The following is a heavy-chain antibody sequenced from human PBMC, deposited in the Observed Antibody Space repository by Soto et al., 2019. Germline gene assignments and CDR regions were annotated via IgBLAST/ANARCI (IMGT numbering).Heavy chain of an antibody. CDR1: GVSISSYY. J-gene: IGHJ4*02. V-gene: IGHV4-59*13. CDR2: VYSSGTT. Sequence: SETLSLTCTVSGVSISSYYWSWIRQPPGKGLEWIGYVYSSGTTNYNPSLKSRVTISVDTSKNQFSLKLSSVTAADTAVYYCAGRKVYCGSTSCYGCHYWGQ. D-gene: IGHD2-2*01. CDR3: AGRKVYCGSTSCYGCHY.